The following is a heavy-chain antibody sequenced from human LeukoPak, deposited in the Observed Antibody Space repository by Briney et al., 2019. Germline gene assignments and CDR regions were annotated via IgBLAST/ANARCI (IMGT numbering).Heavy chain of an antibody. V-gene: IGHV1-69*13. Sequence: SVKVSRKASGGTFSSYAISWVRQAPGQGLEWMGGIIPIFGTANYAQKFQGRVTITADESTSTAYMELSSLRSEDTAVYYCARRITIFGVVIHAFDIWGQGTMVTVSS. CDR1: GGTFSSYA. J-gene: IGHJ3*02. CDR2: IIPIFGTA. D-gene: IGHD3-3*01. CDR3: ARRITIFGVVIHAFDI.